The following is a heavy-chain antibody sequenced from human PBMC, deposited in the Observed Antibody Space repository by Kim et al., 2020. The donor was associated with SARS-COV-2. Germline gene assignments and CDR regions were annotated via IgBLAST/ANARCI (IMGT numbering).Heavy chain of an antibody. Sequence: SETLSLTCTVSGGSTNGYYWSWIRQPPGKGLEWVGDIYGAGSSAPNPSLKSRVTISVDTSTKQLFLKLITATAANTSVSYCSIHATEIAWTDA. CDR2: IYGAGSS. D-gene: IGHD2-21*01. CDR1: GGSTNGYY. J-gene: IGHJ3*01. V-gene: IGHV4-59*08. CDR3: SIHATEIAWTDA.